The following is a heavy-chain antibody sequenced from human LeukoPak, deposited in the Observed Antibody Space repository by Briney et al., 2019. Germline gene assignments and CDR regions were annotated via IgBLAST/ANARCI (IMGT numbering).Heavy chain of an antibody. D-gene: IGHD2-21*02. CDR1: GYSFSSYW. CDR3: ARPSDDSHASYYFDY. J-gene: IGHJ4*02. V-gene: IGHV5-51*01. CDR2: IYPGDSDT. Sequence: GESLKISCKGSGYSFSSYWIGWVRQMPGKGLEWMGIIYPGDSDTRFSPSFQGQVTISADKSISTAYLQWSSLKASDTAMYYCARPSDDSHASYYFDYWGQGTLVTVSS.